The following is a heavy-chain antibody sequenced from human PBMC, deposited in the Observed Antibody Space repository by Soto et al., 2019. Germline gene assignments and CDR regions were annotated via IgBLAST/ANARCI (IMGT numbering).Heavy chain of an antibody. CDR2: ISGSGGST. Sequence: PGGSLRLSCAASGFTFSSYAMSWVRQAPGKGLEWVSAISGSGGSTYYADSVKGRFTISRDNSKNMLYLQMNSLRAEDTAVYYCAKDLPRSGSGYYTYYFDYWGQGTLVTVSS. D-gene: IGHD3-3*01. J-gene: IGHJ4*02. V-gene: IGHV3-23*01. CDR3: AKDLPRSGSGYYTYYFDY. CDR1: GFTFSSYA.